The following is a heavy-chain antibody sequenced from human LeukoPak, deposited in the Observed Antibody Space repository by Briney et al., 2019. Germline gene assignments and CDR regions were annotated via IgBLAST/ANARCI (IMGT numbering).Heavy chain of an antibody. CDR2: IGSGGTTI. CDR1: GXTFSHAW. Sequence: QPGGSLRLSCAGSGXTFSHAWMNWVRQAPGKGLEWVSHIGSGGTTIYFADSVKGRFTISRDNAKNSLYLQMNSLRAEDTALYYCARVSGHDKTSYYYHYGMDVWGQGTTVTVSS. V-gene: IGHV3-48*04. D-gene: IGHD5-12*01. J-gene: IGHJ6*02. CDR3: ARVSGHDKTSYYYHYGMDV.